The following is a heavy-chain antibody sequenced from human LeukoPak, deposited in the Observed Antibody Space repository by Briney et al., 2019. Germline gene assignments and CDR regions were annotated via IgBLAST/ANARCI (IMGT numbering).Heavy chain of an antibody. CDR2: IYYSGTT. CDR3: AREDPQTTVPEGLDV. D-gene: IGHD4-17*01. Sequence: PSETLSLTCAVSGGSIGSYYWSWLRQTPGRGLEWIGYIYYSGTTNYNPSPKSRVTISVDTSKNQFSLKLTSVTAADTAVYYCAREDPQTTVPEGLDVWGQGTTVTVSS. V-gene: IGHV4-59*01. CDR1: GGSIGSYY. J-gene: IGHJ6*02.